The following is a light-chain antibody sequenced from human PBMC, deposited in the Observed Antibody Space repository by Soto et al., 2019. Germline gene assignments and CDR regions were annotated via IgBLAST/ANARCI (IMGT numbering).Light chain of an antibody. Sequence: EIVLTQSPGTLSLSPGERATLSCRASQSFSSSYLAWYQQKPGQAPRLLIYGASSRATGIPDRFSGSGSGTDFTLTISRLEPEDFAVYYCQQYGSSPPTFGQGTTVDIK. V-gene: IGKV3-20*01. CDR3: QQYGSSPPT. CDR1: QSFSSSY. CDR2: GAS. J-gene: IGKJ1*01.